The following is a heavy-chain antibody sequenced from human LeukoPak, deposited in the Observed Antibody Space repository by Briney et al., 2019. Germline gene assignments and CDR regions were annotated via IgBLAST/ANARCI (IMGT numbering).Heavy chain of an antibody. CDR3: ARGHDYKSTYFDK. Sequence: PSETLSLTCTVSGGSMSSYYWSWIRQSPGKGLEWIGYIYYNGRTTNYNPSLKSRVTMSVDTPKNQFSLKLSSVTAADTAVYYCARGHDYKSTYFDKWGQGTLVTVSS. CDR1: GGSMSSYY. V-gene: IGHV4-59*01. J-gene: IGHJ4*02. CDR2: IYYNGRTT. D-gene: IGHD5-12*01.